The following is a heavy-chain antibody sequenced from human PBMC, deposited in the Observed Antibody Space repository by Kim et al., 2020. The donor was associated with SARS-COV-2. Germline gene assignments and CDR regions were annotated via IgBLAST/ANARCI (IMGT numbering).Heavy chain of an antibody. D-gene: IGHD6-19*01. CDR1: GFTFSSYS. Sequence: GGSLRLSCAASGFTFSSYSMNWVRQAPGKGLEWVSSISSSSSYIYYADSVKGRFTISRDNAKNSLYLQMNSLRAEDTAVYYCARDLTAVAGTYWGQGTLVTVSS. CDR3: ARDLTAVAGTY. V-gene: IGHV3-21*01. CDR2: ISSSSSYI. J-gene: IGHJ4*02.